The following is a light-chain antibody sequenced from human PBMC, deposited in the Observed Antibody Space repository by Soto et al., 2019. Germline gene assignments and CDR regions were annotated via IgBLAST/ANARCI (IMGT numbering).Light chain of an antibody. CDR2: GAS. V-gene: IGKV3-15*01. CDR3: QKYNNAPRT. J-gene: IGKJ1*01. CDR1: QSVSTN. Sequence: EIVMTQSPATLSVSPGERATLSCRASQSVSTNLAWYQQKPGQAPRLLMYGASTRATGIPARFSGSGSGTEFTLTISSLRPEDVATYYCQKYNNAPRTFGQGTKVEI.